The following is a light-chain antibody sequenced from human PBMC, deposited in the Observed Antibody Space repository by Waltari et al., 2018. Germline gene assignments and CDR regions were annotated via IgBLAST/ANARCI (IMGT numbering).Light chain of an antibody. CDR1: QTVRTTY. CDR3: QQYDISPLT. CDR2: GAS. J-gene: IGKJ4*02. Sequence: EIVVTQSPGTLSLSPGARATLSCRASQTVRTTYFSWYQQKPGQPPTLLIYGASSRATGIPDRFSGSGSGTDFSLTISSLEPEDFAVYYCQQYDISPLTFGGGTKVEIK. V-gene: IGKV3-20*01.